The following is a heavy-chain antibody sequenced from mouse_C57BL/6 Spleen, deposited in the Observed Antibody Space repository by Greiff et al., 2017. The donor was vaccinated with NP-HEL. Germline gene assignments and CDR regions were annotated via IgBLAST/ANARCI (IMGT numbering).Heavy chain of an antibody. D-gene: IGHD1-1*01. CDR2: ISYDGSN. CDR1: GYSITSGYY. J-gene: IGHJ1*03. V-gene: IGHV3-6*01. Sequence: EVKLMESGPGLVKPSQSLSLTCSVTGYSITSGYYWNWIRQFPGNKLEWMGYISYDGSNNYNPSLKNRIPITRDTSKNQFFLKLNSVTTEDTATYYCAREGYYYGSSLWYFDVWGTGTTVTVSS. CDR3: AREGYYYGSSLWYFDV.